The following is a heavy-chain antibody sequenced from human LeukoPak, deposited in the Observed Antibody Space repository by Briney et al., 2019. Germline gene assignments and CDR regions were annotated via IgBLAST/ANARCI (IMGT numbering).Heavy chain of an antibody. J-gene: IGHJ4*02. CDR3: AKDQYSSSSVEYFDY. V-gene: IGHV3-23*01. D-gene: IGHD6-6*01. Sequence: GGSLRLSCAASGFTFSSYAMSWVRQAPGKGLEWVSAISGSGGSTYYADSVKGRFTISRDNSKNTLYLQMNSLRAEDTAVYYCAKDQYSSSSVEYFDYWGQGTLVTVSS. CDR2: ISGSGGST. CDR1: GFTFSSYA.